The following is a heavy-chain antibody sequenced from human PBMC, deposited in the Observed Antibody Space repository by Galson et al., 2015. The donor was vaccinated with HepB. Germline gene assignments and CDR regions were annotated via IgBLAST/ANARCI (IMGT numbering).Heavy chain of an antibody. CDR2: MNTNTGTP. D-gene: IGHD3-3*01. V-gene: IGHV7-4-1*02. CDR1: GYTFTDYV. Sequence: SVKVSCKASGYTFTDYVVNWVRQAPGQGLEWMGGMNTNTGTPTYAPGFAGRFAFPVDTSVTTAYLQISSLETDDTAVYYCARSPLRFLDWLPYYDYYYMDVWGEGTTVTVSS. CDR3: ARSPLRFLDWLPYYDYYYMDV. J-gene: IGHJ6*03.